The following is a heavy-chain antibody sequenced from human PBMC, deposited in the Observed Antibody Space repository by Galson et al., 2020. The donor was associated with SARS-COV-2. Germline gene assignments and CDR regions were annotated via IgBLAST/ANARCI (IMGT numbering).Heavy chain of an antibody. CDR1: GYTFTNFG. CDR2: HSTDSGNP. J-gene: IGHJ6*02. Sequence: GESLKISCKTSGYTFTNFGINWVRQAPGQGLEWEGRHSTDSGNPKTAQKLQGRVSMTTDTSTSTVYMEVRGLRSDDTAVYHCARITYGARWYDYYGMDVWGQGTTVTVSS. D-gene: IGHD3-10*01. CDR3: ARITYGARWYDYYGMDV. V-gene: IGHV1-18*01.